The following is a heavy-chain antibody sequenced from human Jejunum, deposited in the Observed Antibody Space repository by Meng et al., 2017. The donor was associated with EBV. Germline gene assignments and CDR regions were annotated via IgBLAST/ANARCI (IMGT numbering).Heavy chain of an antibody. CDR2: ISSGSGSTL. V-gene: IGHV3-11*01. CDR3: AASAVVAPHY. Sequence: QVQLLESGGGLVKPGGSLRLSCAASGFSFSDYYMGWIRQAPGKGLEWVSYISSGSGSTLYYADSVGGRFTISRDNAKNSLYLQMNSLRAEDTAVYYCAASAVVAPHYWGQGTVVTVSS. D-gene: IGHD2-15*01. J-gene: IGHJ4*02. CDR1: GFSFSDYY.